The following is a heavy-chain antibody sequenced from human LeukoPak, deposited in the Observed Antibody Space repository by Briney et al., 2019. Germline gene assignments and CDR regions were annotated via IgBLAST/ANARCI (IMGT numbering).Heavy chain of an antibody. CDR3: ARTSYYYDSSGYYYYFDY. V-gene: IGHV4-61*02. CDR2: IYTSGST. CDR1: GGSISSGSYY. D-gene: IGHD3-22*01. Sequence: SQTLSLTCTVSGGSISSGSYYWSGIRQPAGKGLEWIGRIYTSGSTNYNPSLKSRVTISVDTSKNQFSLKLSSVTAADTAVYYCARTSYYYDSSGYYYYFDYWGQGTLVTVSS. J-gene: IGHJ4*02.